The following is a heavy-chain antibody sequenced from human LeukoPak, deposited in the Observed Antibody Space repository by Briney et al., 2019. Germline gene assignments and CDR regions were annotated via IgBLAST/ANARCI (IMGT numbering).Heavy chain of an antibody. CDR2: IYSGGST. V-gene: IGHV3-66*01. CDR1: GFTVSSNY. CDR3: ARDVLAVAGTVYYGMDV. D-gene: IGHD6-19*01. Sequence: PGGSQRLSCAASGFTVSSNYMSWVRQAPGKGLEWVSVIYSGGSTYYADSVKGRFTISRDNSKNTLYLQMNSLRAEDTAVYYCARDVLAVAGTVYYGMDVWGQGTTVTVSS. J-gene: IGHJ6*02.